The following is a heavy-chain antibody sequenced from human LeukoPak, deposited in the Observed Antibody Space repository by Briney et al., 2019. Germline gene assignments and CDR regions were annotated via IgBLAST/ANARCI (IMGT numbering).Heavy chain of an antibody. CDR2: ISGSGGST. V-gene: IGHV3-23*01. J-gene: IGHJ6*02. Sequence: PGGSLRLSCAASGFTFSSYAMSRVRQAPGKGLEWVSAISGSGGSTYYADSVKGRFTISRDNSKNTLYLQMNSLRAEDTAVYYCAKASHDYYYGMDVWGQGTTVTVSS. CDR3: AKASHDYYYGMDV. CDR1: GFTFSSYA.